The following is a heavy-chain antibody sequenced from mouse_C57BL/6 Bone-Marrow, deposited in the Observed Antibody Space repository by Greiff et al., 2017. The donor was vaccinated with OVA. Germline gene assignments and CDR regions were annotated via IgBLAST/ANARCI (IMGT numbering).Heavy chain of an antibody. V-gene: IGHV1-63*01. J-gene: IGHJ4*01. CDR1: GYTFTNYW. CDR3: ARRGAPMSMDY. CDR2: IYPGGGYT. Sequence: VQLQQSGAELVRPGTSVKMSCKASGYTFTNYWIGWAKQRPGHGLEWIGDIYPGGGYTNYNEKFKGKATLTADKSSSTAYMQCSSLTSEDAAIYYCARRGAPMSMDYWGQGTTVTVSS. D-gene: IGHD6-5*01.